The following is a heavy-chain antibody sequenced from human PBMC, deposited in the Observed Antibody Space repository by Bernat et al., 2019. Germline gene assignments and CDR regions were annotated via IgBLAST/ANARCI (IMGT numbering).Heavy chain of an antibody. V-gene: IGHV3-9*01. CDR3: AKDKNSGSYWGADY. D-gene: IGHD1-26*01. CDR1: GFTFDDYA. J-gene: IGHJ4*02. CDR2: ISWNSGSI. Sequence: EVQLVESGGGLVQPGRSLRLSCAASGFTFDDYAMHWVRQAPGNGLEWVSGISWNSGSIGYADSVKGRFTISRDNAKNSLYLQMNSLRAEDTALYYCAKDKNSGSYWGADYWGQGTLVTVSS.